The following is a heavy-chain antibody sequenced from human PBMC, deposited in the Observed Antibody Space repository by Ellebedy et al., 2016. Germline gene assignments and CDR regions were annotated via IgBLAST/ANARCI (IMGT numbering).Heavy chain of an antibody. CDR1: GGSISSSSYY. CDR3: ARWGGSYYYFDY. V-gene: IGHV4-39*07. D-gene: IGHD1-26*01. J-gene: IGHJ4*02. Sequence: SETLSLTXTVSGGSISSSSYYWGWIRQPPGKGLEWIGSIYYSGSTYYNPSLKSRVTISVDTSKNQFSLKLSSVTAADTAVYYCARWGGSYYYFDYWGQGTLITVSS. CDR2: IYYSGST.